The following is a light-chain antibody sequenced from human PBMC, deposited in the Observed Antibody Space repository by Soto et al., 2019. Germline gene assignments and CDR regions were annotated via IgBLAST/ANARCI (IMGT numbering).Light chain of an antibody. CDR2: NSD. CDR3: ASWDDTLRGPL. Sequence: QSVLTQPPSASGTPGQRVTISCSGATSNFGTKSVNWYQHLPGAAPRLLIYNSDQRPSGVPDRFSGSKSGTSASLAISGLQSADEGDYLCASWDDTLRGPLFGGGTKLTVL. J-gene: IGLJ2*01. CDR1: TSNFGTKS. V-gene: IGLV1-44*01.